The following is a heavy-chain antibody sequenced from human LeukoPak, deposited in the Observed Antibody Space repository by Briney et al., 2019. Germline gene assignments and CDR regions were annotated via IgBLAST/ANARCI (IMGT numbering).Heavy chain of an antibody. J-gene: IGHJ4*02. D-gene: IGHD3-22*01. CDR2: ISSNGGST. CDR3: ARSYYYDSSGYCFDY. V-gene: IGHV3-64*01. CDR1: GFTFSSYA. Sequence: GGSLRLSCAASGFTFSSYAMHWVRQAPGKGLEYVSAISSNGGSTHYANSVKGRFTISRDNSKNTLYLQMGSLRAEDMAVYYCARSYYYDSSGYCFDYWGQGTLVTVSS.